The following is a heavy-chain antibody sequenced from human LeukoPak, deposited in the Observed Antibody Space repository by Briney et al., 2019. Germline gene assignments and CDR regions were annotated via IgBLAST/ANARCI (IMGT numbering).Heavy chain of an antibody. CDR1: GYTFTGYY. CDR3: ARVGSTSSYYYYMDV. D-gene: IGHD2-2*01. CDR2: INPNSGGT. Sequence: ASVNVSCKASGYTFTGYYMHWVRQAPGQGLEWMGWINPNSGGTNYAQKFQGRVTMTRDTSISTAYMELSRLRSDDTAVYYCARVGSTSSYYYYMDVWGKGTTVTVSS. V-gene: IGHV1-2*02. J-gene: IGHJ6*03.